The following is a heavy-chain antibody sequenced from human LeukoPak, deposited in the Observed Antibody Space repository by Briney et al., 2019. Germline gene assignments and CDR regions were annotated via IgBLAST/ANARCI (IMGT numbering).Heavy chain of an antibody. CDR2: ISPYNDYT. Sequence: ASVKVSCKASGYTFTNYGISWVRQAPGQGLEWMGWISPYNDYTNYAQKLQGRVTMTTDTSTSTGYMELRSLRSDDTAVYYCARWYCSSSTSCYAGAFYMWGQGTMVTVSS. CDR1: GYTFTNYG. V-gene: IGHV1-18*04. J-gene: IGHJ3*02. D-gene: IGHD2-2*01. CDR3: ARWYCSSSTSCYAGAFYM.